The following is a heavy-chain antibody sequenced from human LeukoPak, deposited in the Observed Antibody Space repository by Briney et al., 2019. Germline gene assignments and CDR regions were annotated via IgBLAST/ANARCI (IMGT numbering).Heavy chain of an antibody. Sequence: GGSLRLSCAASGFTFSSYWMSWVRQAPGKGLEWVAHIKQDGSEKNYVDSVKGRFTISRDNAKNSLLLQMDGLRAEDAAVFYCARDKMTGGSYFDYWGQGTLVTVSS. D-gene: IGHD3-9*01. CDR1: GFTFSSYW. CDR2: IKQDGSEK. V-gene: IGHV3-7*01. CDR3: ARDKMTGGSYFDY. J-gene: IGHJ4*02.